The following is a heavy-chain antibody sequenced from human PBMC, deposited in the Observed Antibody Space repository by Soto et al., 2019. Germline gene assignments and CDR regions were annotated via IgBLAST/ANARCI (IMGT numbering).Heavy chain of an antibody. CDR1: GYTFTSYY. Sequence: ASVKVSCKASGYTFTSYYMHWVRQAPGQGLEWMGIINPSGGSTSYAQKFQGRVTMTRDTSTSTVYMELSSLRSEDTAVYYCARDTPGIAVAGTYSGIDYWGQGTLVTVS. CDR3: ARDTPGIAVAGTYSGIDY. D-gene: IGHD6-19*01. CDR2: INPSGGST. V-gene: IGHV1-46*03. J-gene: IGHJ4*02.